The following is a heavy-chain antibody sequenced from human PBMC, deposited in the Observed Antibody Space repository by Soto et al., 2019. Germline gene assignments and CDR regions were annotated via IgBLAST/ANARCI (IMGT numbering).Heavy chain of an antibody. D-gene: IGHD3-16*02. CDR3: ARASTYDYVWGSYRLGGAYYFDY. CDR2: ISAYNGNT. J-gene: IGHJ4*02. V-gene: IGHV1-18*04. CDR1: GYTFTSYG. Sequence: QVQLVQSGAEVKKPGASVKVSCKASGYTFTSYGISWVRQAPGQGLEWMGWISAYNGNTNYAQKLQGRVTMTTDTPTSTADMELRSLRSDDTAVYYCARASTYDYVWGSYRLGGAYYFDYWGQGTLVTVSS.